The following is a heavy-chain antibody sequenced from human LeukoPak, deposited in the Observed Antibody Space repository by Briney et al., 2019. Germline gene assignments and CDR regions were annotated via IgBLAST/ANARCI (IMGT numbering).Heavy chain of an antibody. CDR3: ARERGGGRAAPWFDY. D-gene: IGHD3-16*01. CDR1: GFTFRCYG. Sequence: GGSLRLSCEASGFTFRCYGMPRAPQAPGQGRVCVAVIWTDGGKKYHADSVNGRFAISTDNSKNTLDLQLTGLRAADTAVYYCARERGGGRAAPWFDYWGQGTLVTVSS. J-gene: IGHJ4*02. V-gene: IGHV3-33*01. CDR2: IWTDGGKK.